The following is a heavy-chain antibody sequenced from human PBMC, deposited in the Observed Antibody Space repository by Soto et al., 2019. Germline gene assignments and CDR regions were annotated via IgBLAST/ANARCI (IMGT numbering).Heavy chain of an antibody. D-gene: IGHD4-17*01. V-gene: IGHV3-48*03. CDR1: GFTFSSYE. J-gene: IGHJ3*02. CDR3: ARGDYGGKRGAFDI. Sequence: GGSLRLSCAASGFTFSSYEMNWVRQAPGKGLEWVSYISSSGSTIYYADSVKGRFTITRDNAKNSLYLQMNSLRAEDTAVYYCARGDYGGKRGAFDIWGQGTMVTVSS. CDR2: ISSSGSTI.